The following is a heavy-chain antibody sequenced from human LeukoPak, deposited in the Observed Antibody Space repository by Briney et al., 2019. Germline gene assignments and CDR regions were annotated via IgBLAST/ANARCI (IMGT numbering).Heavy chain of an antibody. CDR3: ARGVGWGSSYLYYYYMDV. CDR1: GYTFTSYD. D-gene: IGHD3-10*01. Sequence: ASVKVSCKASGYTFTSYDINWVRQATGQGLEWMGWMNPNSGNTGYAQKFQGRVTMTRNTSISTAYMELSNLRSEDTAVYYCARGVGWGSSYLYYYYMDVWGKGTTVTVSS. CDR2: MNPNSGNT. J-gene: IGHJ6*03. V-gene: IGHV1-8*01.